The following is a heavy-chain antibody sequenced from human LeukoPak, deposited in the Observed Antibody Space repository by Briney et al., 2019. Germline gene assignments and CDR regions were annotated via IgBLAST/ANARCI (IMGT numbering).Heavy chain of an antibody. CDR1: GFTFGSYG. V-gene: IGHV3-33*03. CDR2: IWFDGTEN. J-gene: IGHJ2*01. Sequence: GRSLRLSCEASGFTFGSYGIHWVRQAPGKGLEWVAVIWFDGTENYYGDSVQGRFTISRSNSNNTVHLQMTRLRADDTAVYCCAKVGEFETFGGNSDWYFDLWGRGTLVTVSS. D-gene: IGHD4-23*01. CDR3: AKVGEFETFGGNSDWYFDL.